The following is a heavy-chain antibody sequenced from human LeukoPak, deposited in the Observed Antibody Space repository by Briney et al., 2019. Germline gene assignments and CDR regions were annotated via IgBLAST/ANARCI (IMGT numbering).Heavy chain of an antibody. Sequence: SVKVSCKASGGTLSSYAISWVRQAPGQGLEWMGGIIPIFGTANYAQKFQGRVTITADESTSTAYMELSSLRSEDTAVYYCACRSRYDFWSGYYRYYFDYWGQGTLVTVSS. D-gene: IGHD3-3*01. CDR3: ACRSRYDFWSGYYRYYFDY. J-gene: IGHJ4*02. CDR1: GGTLSSYA. V-gene: IGHV1-69*13. CDR2: IIPIFGTA.